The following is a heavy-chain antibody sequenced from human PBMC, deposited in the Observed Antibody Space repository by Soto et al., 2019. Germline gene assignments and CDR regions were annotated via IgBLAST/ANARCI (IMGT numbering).Heavy chain of an antibody. D-gene: IGHD2-2*01. J-gene: IGHJ4*02. CDR1: VFTFSSYA. V-gene: IGHV3-23*01. Sequence: GALRLSCAASVFTFSSYAMSWVRQAPGKGLEWVSAISGSGGSTYYADSVKGRFTISRDNSKNTLYLQMNSLRAEDTAVYYCAKAPGRGVVVPAASGPFDYWGQGTLVTVSS. CDR2: ISGSGGST. CDR3: AKAPGRGVVVPAASGPFDY.